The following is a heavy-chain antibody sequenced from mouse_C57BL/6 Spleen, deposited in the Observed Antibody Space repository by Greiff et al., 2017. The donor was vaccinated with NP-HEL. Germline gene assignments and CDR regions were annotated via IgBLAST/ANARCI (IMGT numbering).Heavy chain of an antibody. D-gene: IGHD1-1*01. CDR3: ARSPITTVLDY. CDR2: IYPGDGDT. CDR1: GYAFSSYW. V-gene: IGHV1-80*01. Sequence: VQLVESGAELVKPGASVKISCKASGYAFSSYWMNWVKQRPGKGLEWIGQIYPGDGDTNYNGKFKGKATLTADKSSSTAYMQLSSLTSEDSAVYFCARSPITTVLDYWGQGTTLTVSS. J-gene: IGHJ2*01.